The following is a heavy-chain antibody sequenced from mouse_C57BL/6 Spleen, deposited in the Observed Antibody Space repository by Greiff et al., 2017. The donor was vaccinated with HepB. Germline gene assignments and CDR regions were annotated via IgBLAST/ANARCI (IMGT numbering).Heavy chain of an antibody. CDR2: INPNNGGT. CDR3: ARGRTGSFAY. D-gene: IGHD4-1*01. Sequence: VQLQQSGPELVKPGASVKISCKASGYTFTDYYMNWVKQSHGKSLEWIGDINPNNGGTSYNQKFKGKATLTVDKSSSTAYMELRSLTSEDSAVEYCARGRTGSFAYWGQGTLVTVSA. V-gene: IGHV1-26*01. CDR1: GYTFTDYY. J-gene: IGHJ3*01.